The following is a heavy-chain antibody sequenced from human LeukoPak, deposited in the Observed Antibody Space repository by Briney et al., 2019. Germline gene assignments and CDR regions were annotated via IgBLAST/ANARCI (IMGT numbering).Heavy chain of an antibody. CDR3: AKVGATIPYYFDY. V-gene: IGHV3-30*02. J-gene: IGHJ4*02. CDR1: GFTFSSYG. Sequence: GRSLRLSCAASGFTFSSYGMHWVRQAPGKGLEWVAFIRYDGSNKYYADSVKGRFTISRDNSKNTLYLQMNSLRAEDTAVYYCAKVGATIPYYFDYWGQGTLVTVSS. D-gene: IGHD1-26*01. CDR2: IRYDGSNK.